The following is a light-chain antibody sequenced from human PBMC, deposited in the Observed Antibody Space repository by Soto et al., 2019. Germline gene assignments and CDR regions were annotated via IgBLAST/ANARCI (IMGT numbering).Light chain of an antibody. V-gene: IGKV3-20*01. Sequence: EIVLTQSPGTLSLSPGERATLSCRASQSVSSTYLAWYQKKPGQAPRLLIYGASSRATGIPDRFSGSGSGTDFTLTISRLEPEGFAVYYCQRYDISPFPFGQGTKLEI. CDR2: GAS. CDR1: QSVSSTY. J-gene: IGKJ2*01. CDR3: QRYDISPFP.